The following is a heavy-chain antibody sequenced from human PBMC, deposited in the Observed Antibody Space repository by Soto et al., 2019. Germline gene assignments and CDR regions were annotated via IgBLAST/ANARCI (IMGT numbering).Heavy chain of an antibody. D-gene: IGHD4-4*01. V-gene: IGHV1-3*01. CDR3: AKDEALMQLQLLPDY. CDR1: GYTFSNYG. Sequence: GASVKVSCKASGYTFSNYGIHWVRQAPGQRLEWMGLINAGNGNTKYSQKFQGRFTISRDNPKNTLYLQMNSLRPEDAGVYYCAKDEALMQLQLLPDYWGQGTLVTVPQ. J-gene: IGHJ4*02. CDR2: INAGNGNT.